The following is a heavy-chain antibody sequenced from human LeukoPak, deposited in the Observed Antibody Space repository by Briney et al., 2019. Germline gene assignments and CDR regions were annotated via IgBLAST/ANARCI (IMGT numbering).Heavy chain of an antibody. V-gene: IGHV3-64D*09. CDR3: VRDLSGSYSFDS. CDR1: GFIFINFV. Sequence: GGSLRLSCSAAGFIFINFVVHWVRQAPGKGLEYVSFISRSGAVTSYADSVRGRFTISRDNSKDTVSLQMGSLRDEDTAMYYCVRDLSGSYSFDSWGQGTLVTVSS. CDR2: ISRSGAVT. J-gene: IGHJ4*02. D-gene: IGHD1-26*01.